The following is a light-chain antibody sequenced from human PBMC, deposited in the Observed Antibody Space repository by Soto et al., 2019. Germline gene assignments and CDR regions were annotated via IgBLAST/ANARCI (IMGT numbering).Light chain of an antibody. J-gene: IGKJ2*01. Sequence: EIFLTQSPGTLSLSPGERATLSCRAGHSLRKPFLAWYQQRPGQAPRLLIYGASSRATGIPDRFSGSGSGTDFTLTISRLQPEDFAVYYCLRYDNSPLYTFGQGTKLEIK. CDR1: HSLRKPF. V-gene: IGKV3-20*01. CDR3: LRYDNSPLYT. CDR2: GAS.